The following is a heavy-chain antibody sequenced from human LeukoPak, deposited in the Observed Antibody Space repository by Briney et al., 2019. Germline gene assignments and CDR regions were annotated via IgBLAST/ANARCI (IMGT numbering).Heavy chain of an antibody. CDR1: GYTFTGYY. V-gene: IGHV1-2*02. Sequence: ASVKVSCKASGYTFTGYYMHWVRQAPGQGLEWMGWINPNSGGTNYPQKFQGRVTMTRDTSISTAYMELSRLRSDDTAVYYCAREEYSSSSNRFDPWGQGTLVTVSS. J-gene: IGHJ5*02. CDR2: INPNSGGT. D-gene: IGHD6-6*01. CDR3: AREEYSSSSNRFDP.